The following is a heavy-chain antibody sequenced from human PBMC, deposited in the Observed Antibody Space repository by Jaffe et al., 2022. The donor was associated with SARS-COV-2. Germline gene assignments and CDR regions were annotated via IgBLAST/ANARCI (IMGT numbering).Heavy chain of an antibody. Sequence: EVQLVQSGAEVKKPGESLKISCKGSGYSFTSYWIGWVRQMPGKGLEWMGIIYPGDSDTRYSPSFQGQVTISADKSISTAYLQWSSLKASDSAMYYCARLSIIAGRPAYGMDVWGQGTTVTVSS. CDR3: ARLSIIAGRPAYGMDV. CDR2: IYPGDSDT. V-gene: IGHV5-51*01. D-gene: IGHD6-6*01. J-gene: IGHJ6*02. CDR1: GYSFTSYW.